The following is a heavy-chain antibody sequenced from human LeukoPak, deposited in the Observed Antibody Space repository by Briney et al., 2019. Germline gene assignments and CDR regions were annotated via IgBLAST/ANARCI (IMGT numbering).Heavy chain of an antibody. CDR2: IYYSGST. D-gene: IGHD5-12*01. Sequence: SETLCLTCTVSGGFISSYYCCWIRHPPGKGLEWIGYIYYSGSTNYNPSLKSRVTISVDTSKNQFSLKLSSVTAADTAVYYCAREGYGNFDYWGQGTLVTVSS. CDR1: GGFISSYY. V-gene: IGHV4-59*01. CDR3: AREGYGNFDY. J-gene: IGHJ4*02.